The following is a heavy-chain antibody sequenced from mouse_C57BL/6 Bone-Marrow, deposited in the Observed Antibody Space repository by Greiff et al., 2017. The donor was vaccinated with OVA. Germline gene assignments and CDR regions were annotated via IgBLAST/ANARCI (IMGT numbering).Heavy chain of an antibody. J-gene: IGHJ1*03. D-gene: IGHD1-1*01. Sequence: VQLQQSGPELVKPGASVKISCKASGYAFSSSWMNWVKQRPGKGLEWIGRIYPGDGDTNYNGKVKGKATLTADKSSSTAYMQLSSLTSEDSAVYFCARAHYYGSSYRWYFDVWGTGTTVTVSS. V-gene: IGHV1-82*01. CDR1: GYAFSSSW. CDR3: ARAHYYGSSYRWYFDV. CDR2: IYPGDGDT.